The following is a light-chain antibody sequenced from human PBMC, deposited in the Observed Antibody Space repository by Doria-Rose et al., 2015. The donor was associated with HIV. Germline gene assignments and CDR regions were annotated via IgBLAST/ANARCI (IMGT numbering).Light chain of an antibody. V-gene: IGKV3-20*01. CDR1: QSVSSSY. CDR3: QQYGSSPPYT. CDR2: GAS. Sequence: TQSPGTLSLSPGERATLSCRASQSVSSSYLAWYQQKPGQAPRLLIYGASSRATGIPDRFGGSGSGTDFTLTISRLEPEDFAVYYCQQYGSSPPYTWGQGKKLES. J-gene: IGKJ2*01.